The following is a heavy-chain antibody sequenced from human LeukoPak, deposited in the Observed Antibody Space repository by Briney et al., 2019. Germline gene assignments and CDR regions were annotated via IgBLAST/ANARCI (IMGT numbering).Heavy chain of an antibody. V-gene: IGHV4-34*01. Sequence: SETLSLTCAVYGGSFSGYYWSWIRQPPGKGLEWIGEINHSGSTNYNPSLKSRVTISVDTSKNQFSLKLSSVTAADTAVYYCARYGYSSSWYVRGWFDPWGQGTLVTVSS. CDR3: ARYGYSSSWYVRGWFDP. CDR2: INHSGST. J-gene: IGHJ5*02. D-gene: IGHD6-13*01. CDR1: GGSFSGYY.